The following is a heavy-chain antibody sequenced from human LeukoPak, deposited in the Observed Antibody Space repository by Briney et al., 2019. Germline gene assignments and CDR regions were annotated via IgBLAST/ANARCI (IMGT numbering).Heavy chain of an antibody. V-gene: IGHV4-38-2*01. CDR2: IYGGGTT. D-gene: IGHD2-2*02. J-gene: IGHJ3*01. Sequence: SETLSLTCAVSGYSISRGFYWVWIRQSPGKGLEWIAIIYGGGTTYYNPALKNRLTISLDTSKNHFSVNLTSVTAADTAVYYCARGFCSSIDCYNDAFDFWGQGTMVTVSS. CDR1: GYSISRGFY. CDR3: ARGFCSSIDCYNDAFDF.